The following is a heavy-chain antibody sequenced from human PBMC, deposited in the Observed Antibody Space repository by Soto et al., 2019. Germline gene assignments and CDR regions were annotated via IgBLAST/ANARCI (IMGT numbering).Heavy chain of an antibody. V-gene: IGHV3-15*06. CDR3: AAVRTVNCLSLQY. CDR2: IKSKGGGETR. CDR1: GFTFSIAW. J-gene: IGHJ4*02. Sequence: GWSLRLSCAASGFTFSIAWMTLVRQAPGKGLEWVGHIKSKGGGETRHYSVSMKDRVSISRDDSKRTLYLQMNSLKVDDTAVYYCAAVRTVNCLSLQYWGKGTRVTVSS. D-gene: IGHD1-1*01.